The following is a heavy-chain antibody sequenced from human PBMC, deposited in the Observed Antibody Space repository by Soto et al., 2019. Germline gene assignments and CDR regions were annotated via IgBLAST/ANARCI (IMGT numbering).Heavy chain of an antibody. CDR1: GGTFSSY. CDR2: IIPILGIA. V-gene: IGHV1-69*02. Sequence: GASVKVSCKASGGTFSSYISWVRQDPGQGLEWKGRIIPILGIANYAQKFQGRVTITADKSTSTAYMELSSLRSEDTAVYYCARLLYYDSSGYPVDYWGQGTLVTVSS. CDR3: ARLLYYDSSGYPVDY. J-gene: IGHJ4*02. D-gene: IGHD3-22*01.